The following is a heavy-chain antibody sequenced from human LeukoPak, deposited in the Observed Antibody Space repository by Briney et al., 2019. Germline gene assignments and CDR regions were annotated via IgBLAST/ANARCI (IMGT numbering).Heavy chain of an antibody. J-gene: IGHJ4*02. D-gene: IGHD6-6*01. CDR1: GYTFTSYG. CDR2: ISAYNGNT. V-gene: IGHV1-18*01. Sequence: GASVKVSCKASGYTFTSYGISWVRQAPGQGLEWMGWISAYNGNTNYAQKLQGRVTMTTDTSTSTAYMELRSLRSDDTAVYYCARDIPIAYSSSPRTDYWGQGTLVTVSS. CDR3: ARDIPIAYSSSPRTDY.